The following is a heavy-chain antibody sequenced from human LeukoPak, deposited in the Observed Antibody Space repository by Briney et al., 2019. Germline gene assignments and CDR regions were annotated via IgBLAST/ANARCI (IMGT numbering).Heavy chain of an antibody. CDR2: IYTSGST. J-gene: IGHJ5*01. CDR1: GGSISSGSYY. Sequence: SQTLSLTCTVPGGSISSGSYYWSWIRQPAGKGLEWIGRIYTSGSTNYNPSLKSRVTISVDTSKNQFSLKLSSVTAADTAVYYCATLRGSSGWFDYWGQGALVTVSS. D-gene: IGHD6-19*01. CDR3: ATLRGSSGWFDY. V-gene: IGHV4-61*02.